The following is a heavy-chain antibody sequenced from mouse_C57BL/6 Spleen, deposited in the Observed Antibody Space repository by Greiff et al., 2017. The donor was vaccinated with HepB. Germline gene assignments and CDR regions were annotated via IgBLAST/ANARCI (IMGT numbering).Heavy chain of an antibody. CDR3: ARDFGFAY. CDR1: GYAFSSYW. V-gene: IGHV1-80*01. J-gene: IGHJ3*01. CDR2: IYPGDGDT. Sequence: QVHVKQSGAELVKPGASVKISCKASGYAFSSYWMNWVKQRPGKGLEWIGQIYPGDGDTNYNGKFKGKATLTADKSSSTAYMQLSSLTSEDSAVYFCARDFGFAYWGQGTLVTVSA.